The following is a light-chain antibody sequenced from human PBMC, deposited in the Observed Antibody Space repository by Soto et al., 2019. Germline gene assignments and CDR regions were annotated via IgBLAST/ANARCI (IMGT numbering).Light chain of an antibody. CDR2: GAS. CDR1: QSVSSGY. Sequence: ESVLTQSPGTLSLSPGERATLSCRASQSVSSGYLAWYQHKPGQAPRLLIYGASSRATGIPDRFSGSGSGTDFTLTIGRLEPEDFAVYYCQQYGNSGGTFGQGTKVDIK. V-gene: IGKV3-20*01. CDR3: QQYGNSGGT. J-gene: IGKJ1*01.